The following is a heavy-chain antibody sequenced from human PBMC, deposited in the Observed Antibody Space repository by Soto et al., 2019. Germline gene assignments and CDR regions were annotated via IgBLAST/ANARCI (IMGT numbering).Heavy chain of an antibody. CDR1: GGSISSGGYY. J-gene: IGHJ4*02. CDR3: ARVISYGYFDY. Sequence: SETLSLTCTFSGGSISSGGYYWSWIRQHPGKGLEWIGYIYYSGSTYYNPSLKSRVTISVDTSKNQFSLKLSSVTAADTAVYYCARVISYGYFDYWGQGTLVTVSS. V-gene: IGHV4-31*03. D-gene: IGHD1-26*01. CDR2: IYYSGST.